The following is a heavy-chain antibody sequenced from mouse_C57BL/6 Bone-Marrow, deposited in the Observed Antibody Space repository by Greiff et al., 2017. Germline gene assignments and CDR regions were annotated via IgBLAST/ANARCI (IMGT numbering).Heavy chain of an antibody. Sequence: VQLQQSGAELVRPGASVTLSCKASGYTFTDYEMHWVKQTPVHGLEWIGALDPETGGTAYNQKFKGKAILTADKSSSTAYMELRSLTSEDSAVYYCTNYDGYYDYAMDYLGQGTSVTVSS. V-gene: IGHV1-15*01. CDR3: TNYDGYYDYAMDY. CDR2: LDPETGGT. D-gene: IGHD2-3*01. CDR1: GYTFTDYE. J-gene: IGHJ4*01.